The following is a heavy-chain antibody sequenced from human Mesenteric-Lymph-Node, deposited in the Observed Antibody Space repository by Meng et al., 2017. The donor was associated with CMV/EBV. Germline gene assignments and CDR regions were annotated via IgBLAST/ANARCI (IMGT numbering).Heavy chain of an antibody. D-gene: IGHD5-18*01. CDR1: GFIFSSYG. J-gene: IGHJ4*02. V-gene: IGHV3-33*01. CDR2: IWYDGSNK. CDR3: ARDPEDTAMATHDFDY. Sequence: SGFIFSSYGMHWVRQVPGKGLEWVAVIWYDGSNKYYADSVKGRFTISRDNSKNTLYLQMNSLRAEDTAVYYCARDPEDTAMATHDFDYWGQGTLVTVSS.